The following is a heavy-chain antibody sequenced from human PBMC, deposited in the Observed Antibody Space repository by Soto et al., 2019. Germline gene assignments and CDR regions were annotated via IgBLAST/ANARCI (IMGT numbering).Heavy chain of an antibody. CDR3: ARAREVRGYSSGWIDY. Sequence: PSETLSLTCTVSGGSISSGSYYWSWIRQHPGKGLEWIGYVYYRGNTFYNPSLQSRVSISLDTSKNQFSLKLSSVTAADTAVYYCARAREVRGYSSGWIDYWGQGTLVTVSS. CDR1: GGSISSGSYY. J-gene: IGHJ4*02. D-gene: IGHD6-19*01. CDR2: VYYRGNT. V-gene: IGHV4-31*03.